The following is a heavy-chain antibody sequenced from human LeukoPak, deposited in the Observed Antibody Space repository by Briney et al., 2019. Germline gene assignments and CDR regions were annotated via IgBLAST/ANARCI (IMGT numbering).Heavy chain of an antibody. J-gene: IGHJ4*02. CDR1: GYTFTSYG. Sequence: GASVKVSCKASGYTFTSYGISWVRQAPGQGLEWMGWISAYNGNTNYAQKLQGRVTMTTDTSTSTAYMELRSLRSDDTAVYYCARPMDYVWGSYRYTSDYWGQGTLVTVSS. CDR2: ISAYNGNT. D-gene: IGHD3-16*02. V-gene: IGHV1-18*01. CDR3: ARPMDYVWGSYRYTSDY.